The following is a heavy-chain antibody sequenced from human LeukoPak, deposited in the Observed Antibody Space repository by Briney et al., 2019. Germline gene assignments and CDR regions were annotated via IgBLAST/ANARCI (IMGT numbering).Heavy chain of an antibody. D-gene: IGHD2-2*01. J-gene: IGHJ4*02. CDR1: GSSLTEFS. CDR3: ATGTIYCSSCSGDY. CDR2: FDPDDGET. Sequence: ASVRLSCKVSGSSLTEFSMHWVRQAPGNGLEWMGGFDPDDGETPLFAQKFQGRVSMTEDTSTDTAYMELSSLSSEDTAVYYCATGTIYCSSCSGDYWGQGTLVTVSS. V-gene: IGHV1-24*01.